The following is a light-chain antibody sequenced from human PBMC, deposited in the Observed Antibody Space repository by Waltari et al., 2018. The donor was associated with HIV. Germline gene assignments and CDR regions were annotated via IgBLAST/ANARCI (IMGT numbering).Light chain of an antibody. J-gene: IGLJ1*01. V-gene: IGLV2-11*01. CDR1: NSDVGSYNY. Sequence: QSALTQPRSVSGSLGQSVTIPCTGTNSDVGSYNYVSWFQHHPGKAPKLMIYDVSKRPSGVPARVSGSKSGNTASLTISGLQAEDEADYYCCSYAGSIPFVFGSGTKLTVL. CDR2: DVS. CDR3: CSYAGSIPFV.